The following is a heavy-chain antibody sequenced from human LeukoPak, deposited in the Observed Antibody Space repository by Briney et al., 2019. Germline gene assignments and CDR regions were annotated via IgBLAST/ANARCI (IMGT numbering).Heavy chain of an antibody. CDR3: TTDSGSGSPENHYYYYYMDV. CDR1: GFTFSNAW. CDR2: IKSKTDGGTT. Sequence: GGSLRLSCAASGFTFSNAWMSWVRQAPGKGLEWVGRIKSKTDGGTTDYAAPVKGRFTISRDDSKNTLYLQMNSLKTEDTAVYYCTTDSGSGSPENHYYYYYMDVWGKGTTVTVSS. V-gene: IGHV3-15*01. J-gene: IGHJ6*03. D-gene: IGHD3-10*01.